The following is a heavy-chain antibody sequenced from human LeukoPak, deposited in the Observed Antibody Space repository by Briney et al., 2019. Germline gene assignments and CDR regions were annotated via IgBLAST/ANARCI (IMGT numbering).Heavy chain of an antibody. J-gene: IGHJ5*02. CDR2: IHYSGST. V-gene: IGHV4-59*01. CDR1: GDSIRSYY. CDR3: TGGNYDFWTGHPNWFDP. Sequence: SETVSLTCTVSGDSIRSYYWSWIRQPPGKGLEWIGYIHYSGSTNYNPSLKSRITLSVDTSKNQFSLKLSSVTAADTAVYYCTGGNYDFWTGHPNWFDPWGQGTLVTVSS. D-gene: IGHD3-3*01.